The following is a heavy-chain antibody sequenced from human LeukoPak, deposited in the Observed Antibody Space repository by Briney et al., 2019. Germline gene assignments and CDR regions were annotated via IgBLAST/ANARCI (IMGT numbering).Heavy chain of an antibody. CDR2: ISSSSSTI. CDR3: ARVACGTGGSCYSRGAFDI. V-gene: IGHV3-48*01. J-gene: IGHJ3*02. D-gene: IGHD2-15*01. Sequence: PGGSLRLSCAASGFTFSSYSMNWVRQAPGKGLEWVSYISSSSSTIYYADSVKGRFTISRDNSKNTLYLQMNSLRAEDTAVYYCARVACGTGGSCYSRGAFDIWGQGTMVTVSS. CDR1: GFTFSSYS.